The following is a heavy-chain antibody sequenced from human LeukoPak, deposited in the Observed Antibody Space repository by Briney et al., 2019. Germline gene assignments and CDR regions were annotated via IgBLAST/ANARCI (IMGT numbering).Heavy chain of an antibody. J-gene: IGHJ5*02. CDR2: IYYSGST. D-gene: IGHD3-22*01. V-gene: IGHV4-59*11. Sequence: SETLSLTCTVSGGSISSHYWSWIRQPPGKGLEWIGYIYYSGSTNYNPSLKSRVTISVDTSKNQFSLKLSSVTAADTAVYYCARDQTYYDSSGPNWFDPWGQGTLVTVSS. CDR1: GGSISSHY. CDR3: ARDQTYYDSSGPNWFDP.